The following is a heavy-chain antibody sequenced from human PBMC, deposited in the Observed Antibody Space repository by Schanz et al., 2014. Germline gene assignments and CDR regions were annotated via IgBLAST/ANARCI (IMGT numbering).Heavy chain of an antibody. D-gene: IGHD3-9*01. CDR2: IYYSGST. Sequence: QVQLQETGPGLVKPSETLSLTCTVSGGSMSSYYWTWIRQPPGKGLEWIGYIYYSGSTTYNPSPGSRVPISEDTSKNQFPRKRTSVTAADTAVYYCARQILIGAFDIWGQGTMVTVSS. CDR3: ARQILIGAFDI. CDR1: GGSMSSYY. V-gene: IGHV4-59*08. J-gene: IGHJ3*02.